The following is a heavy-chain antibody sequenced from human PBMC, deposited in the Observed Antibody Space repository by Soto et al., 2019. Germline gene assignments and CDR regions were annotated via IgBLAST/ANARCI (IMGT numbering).Heavy chain of an antibody. CDR2: IWYDGSNK. J-gene: IGHJ4*02. V-gene: IGHV3-33*01. D-gene: IGHD6-19*01. CDR1: GFTFSSYG. Sequence: QVQLVESGGGVVQPGRSLRLSCAASGFTFSSYGMHWVRQAPGKGLEWVAVIWYDGSNKYYADSVKGRFTISRDNSKNTLYLQMNSLRAEDTAVYYWARDFSAVAGRYFDYWGPGTLVTVSS. CDR3: ARDFSAVAGRYFDY.